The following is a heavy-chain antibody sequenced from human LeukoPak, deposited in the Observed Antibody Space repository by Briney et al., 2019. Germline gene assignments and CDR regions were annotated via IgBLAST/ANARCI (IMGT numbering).Heavy chain of an antibody. J-gene: IGHJ4*02. D-gene: IGHD3-10*01. V-gene: IGHV3-23*01. Sequence: GGPLRLSCAASGFTFSSYAMSWVRQAPGKGLEWVSAISGSGGSTYYADSVKGRFTISRDNSKNTLYLQMNSLRAEDTAVYYCAIRYYGSGSYSYWGQGTLVTVSS. CDR2: ISGSGGST. CDR1: GFTFSSYA. CDR3: AIRYYGSGSYSY.